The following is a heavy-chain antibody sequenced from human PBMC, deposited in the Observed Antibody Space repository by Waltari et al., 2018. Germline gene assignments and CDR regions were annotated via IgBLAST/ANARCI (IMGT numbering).Heavy chain of an antibody. CDR1: GYTLTELS. CDR3: ATGPRGYCSGGSCYHWFDP. V-gene: IGHV1-24*01. D-gene: IGHD2-15*01. Sequence: QVQLVQSGAEVKKPGASVKVSCKVSGYTLTELSMHWVRTAPGKGLEWMGGFDPEDGETIYEQKFQGRVTMTEDTSTDTAYMELSSLRSEDTAVYYCATGPRGYCSGGSCYHWFDPWGQGTLVTVSS. CDR2: FDPEDGET. J-gene: IGHJ5*02.